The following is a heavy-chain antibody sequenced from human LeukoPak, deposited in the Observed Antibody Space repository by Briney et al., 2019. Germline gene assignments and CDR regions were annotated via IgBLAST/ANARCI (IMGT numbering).Heavy chain of an antibody. CDR3: AKEAAATLDYFDY. CDR2: ISGSGGST. V-gene: IGHV3-23*01. CDR1: GFTFSDYY. Sequence: GGSLRLSCAASGFTFSDYYMSWIRQAPGKGLEWVSAISGSGGSTYYADSVKGRFTISRDNSKNTLYLQMNSLRAEDTAVYYCAKEAAATLDYFDYWGQGTLVTVSS. J-gene: IGHJ4*02. D-gene: IGHD2-15*01.